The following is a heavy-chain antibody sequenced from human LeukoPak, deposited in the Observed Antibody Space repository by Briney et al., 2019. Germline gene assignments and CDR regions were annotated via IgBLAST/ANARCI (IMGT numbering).Heavy chain of an antibody. D-gene: IGHD3-3*01. V-gene: IGHV4-39*01. CDR3: ARHTIFCSFINCSPFDP. Sequence: SETLSLTCTVSGGSINSALYYWAWIRQTPEHQLEWIGFVSHDGITKYSPSLGGRVSLSADTSKNAFFMEVHSVTAADSAIYYCARHTIFCSFINCSPFDPWGQGTLVTVSS. CDR2: VSHDGIT. CDR1: GGSINSALYY. J-gene: IGHJ5*02.